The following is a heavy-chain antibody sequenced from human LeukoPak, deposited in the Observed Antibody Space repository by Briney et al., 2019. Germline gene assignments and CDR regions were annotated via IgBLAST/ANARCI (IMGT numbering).Heavy chain of an antibody. D-gene: IGHD3-22*01. CDR2: IYYSGST. CDR3: AREGYYDSSGPFDY. CDR1: GGSISNYY. Sequence: PSETLSLTCTVPGGSISNYYWSWIRQPPGKGLEWIGYIYYSGSTNYNPSLKSRVTILVDTSKNQFSLKLSSVTAADTAVYYCAREGYYDSSGPFDYWGQGTLVTVSS. J-gene: IGHJ4*02. V-gene: IGHV4-59*01.